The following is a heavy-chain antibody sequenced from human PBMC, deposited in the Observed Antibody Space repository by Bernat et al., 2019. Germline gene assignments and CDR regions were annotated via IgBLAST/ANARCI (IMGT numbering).Heavy chain of an antibody. CDR2: IRNDGSDK. CDR1: GFTFRSYG. CDR3: AKERDTNPRTYTMDV. J-gene: IGHJ6*02. V-gene: IGHV3-30*02. Sequence: QVRLVESGGGVVQPGGSLRLSCAASGFTFRSYGIHWVRQAPGKGLEWVTFIRNDGSDKYYTYSVKGRFTISRDNSKNTVYLQMNSLRAEDSAVYYCAKERDTNPRTYTMDVWGQGTTVTVSS. D-gene: IGHD2-8*01.